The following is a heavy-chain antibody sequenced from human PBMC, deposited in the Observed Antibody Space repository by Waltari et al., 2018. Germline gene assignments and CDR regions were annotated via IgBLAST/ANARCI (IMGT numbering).Heavy chain of an antibody. CDR2: IYYSGST. V-gene: IGHV4-30-4*08. Sequence: QVQLQESGPGLVKPSQTLSLTCTVSGGSISSGDYYWSWIRQPPGKGLEWIGYIYYSGSTSYNPSLKSRVTISVDTSKNQFSLKLSSVTAADTAVYYCAGAAAYSGYAWGDAFDIWGQGTMVTVSS. J-gene: IGHJ3*02. D-gene: IGHD5-12*01. CDR1: GGSISSGDYY. CDR3: AGAAAYSGYAWGDAFDI.